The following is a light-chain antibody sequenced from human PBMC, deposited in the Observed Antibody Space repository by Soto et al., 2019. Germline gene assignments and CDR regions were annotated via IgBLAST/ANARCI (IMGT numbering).Light chain of an antibody. CDR1: QSVSRY. CDR2: GAS. V-gene: IGKV3-15*01. J-gene: IGKJ5*01. CDR3: QQYNNWPPIT. Sequence: ESVLSQSPRTLSLSPGERAPGCCRASQSVSRYLAWYQQRPGQAPRLLIYGASTRATGIPARFSGSGSGTEFTLTISSLQSEDFAVYYCQQYNNWPPITFGQGTRLEIK.